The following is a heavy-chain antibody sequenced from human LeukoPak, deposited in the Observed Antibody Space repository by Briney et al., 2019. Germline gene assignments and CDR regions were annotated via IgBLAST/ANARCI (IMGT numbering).Heavy chain of an antibody. Sequence: GGSLRLSCAASGFTFSSYAKSWVRQAPGKGLEWVSAISGSGASTYYADSVKGRFTISGDNSKNALYLQMNSLRAEDTAVYYCAKEKYSSGWFDYWGQGTLVTVSS. D-gene: IGHD6-19*01. CDR1: GFTFSSYA. V-gene: IGHV3-23*01. J-gene: IGHJ4*02. CDR2: ISGSGAST. CDR3: AKEKYSSGWFDY.